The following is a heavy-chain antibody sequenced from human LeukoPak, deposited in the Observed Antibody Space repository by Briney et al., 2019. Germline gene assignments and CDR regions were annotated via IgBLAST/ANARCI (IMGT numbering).Heavy chain of an antibody. CDR2: INPYNGYT. CDR3: ARVYRRVGGSSFDP. D-gene: IGHD2-8*01. V-gene: IGHV1-18*01. Sequence: ASVKVSCKASGYTFSNYGISWVRQAPGQGLEWMGWINPYNGYTNYAQNLQGRVTMTTDTSTSTAYMELRSLRSDDTAAYYCARVYRRVGGSSFDPWGQGTLVTVSS. J-gene: IGHJ5*02. CDR1: GYTFSNYG.